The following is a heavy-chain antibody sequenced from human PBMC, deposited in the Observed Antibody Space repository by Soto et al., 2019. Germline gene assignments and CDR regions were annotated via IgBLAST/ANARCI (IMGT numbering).Heavy chain of an antibody. Sequence: GGSLRLSCAASGFTFSSYWMSWVRQAPGKGLEWVANIKQDGSEKYYVDSVKGRFTISRDNAKNSLYLQMNSLRAEDTAVYYCARSSGVVVPAATYYYMDVWGKGTTVTVSS. CDR1: GFTFSSYW. J-gene: IGHJ6*03. D-gene: IGHD2-2*01. V-gene: IGHV3-7*01. CDR2: IKQDGSEK. CDR3: ARSSGVVVPAATYYYMDV.